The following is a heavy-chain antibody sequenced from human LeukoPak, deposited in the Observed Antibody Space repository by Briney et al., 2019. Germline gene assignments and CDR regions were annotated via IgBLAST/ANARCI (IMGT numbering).Heavy chain of an antibody. V-gene: IGHV1-46*01. Sequence: GASVKVSCKASGYTFTGYYMHWVRQAPGQGLEWMGIINPSGGSTGYAQKFQGRVTMTRDTSTSTVYMELSSLRSEDTAVYYCARVMAKSSIAASLDYWGQGTLVTVSS. CDR2: INPSGGST. CDR1: GYTFTGYY. D-gene: IGHD6-6*01. CDR3: ARVMAKSSIAASLDY. J-gene: IGHJ4*02.